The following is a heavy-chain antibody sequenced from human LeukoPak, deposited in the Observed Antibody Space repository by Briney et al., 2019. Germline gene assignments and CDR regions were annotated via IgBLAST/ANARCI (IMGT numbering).Heavy chain of an antibody. CDR2: IKQDGSEK. Sequence: PGGSLRLSCAASGFTFSSYWMSWVRQAPGKGLEWVANIKQDGSEKYYVDSVKGRFTISRDNAKNSLSLQMNSLRAEDTAVYYCTRYCSGGSCLNWFDPWGQGTLVTVSS. D-gene: IGHD2-15*01. V-gene: IGHV3-7*01. J-gene: IGHJ5*01. CDR3: TRYCSGGSCLNWFDP. CDR1: GFTFSSYW.